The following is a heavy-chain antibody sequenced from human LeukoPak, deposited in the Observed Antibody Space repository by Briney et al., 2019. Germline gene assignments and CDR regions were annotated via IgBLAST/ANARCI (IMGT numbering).Heavy chain of an antibody. CDR3: ARLHSAVYYGDAFDI. CDR1: GFTFSSYW. V-gene: IGHV3-7*03. J-gene: IGHJ3*02. D-gene: IGHD3-16*01. CDR2: IKEDGSEK. Sequence: GGSLRLSCAVSGFTFSSYWMTWVRQAPGKGLEWVAKIKEDGSEKYYVDSVRGRFTVSRDNVKNSLFLQMNSLRVEDTAAYYCARLHSAVYYGDAFDIWGQGTMVTVSS.